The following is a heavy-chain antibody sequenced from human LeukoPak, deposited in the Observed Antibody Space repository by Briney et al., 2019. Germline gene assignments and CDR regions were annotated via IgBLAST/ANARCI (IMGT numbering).Heavy chain of an antibody. CDR3: ASNNMVRGVIAWFDP. V-gene: IGHV1-69*13. CDR2: IIPIFGTA. CDR1: GGTFSSYA. D-gene: IGHD3-10*01. Sequence: ASVKVSCKASGGTFSSYAISWVRQAPGQGLEWMGGIIPIFGTANYAQKFQGRVTITADESTSTAYMELSSLRSEDTAVYYCASNNMVRGVIAWFDPWGQGTLVTVSS. J-gene: IGHJ5*02.